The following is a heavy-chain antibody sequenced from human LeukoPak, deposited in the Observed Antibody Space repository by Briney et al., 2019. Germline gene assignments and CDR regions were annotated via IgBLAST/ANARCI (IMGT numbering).Heavy chain of an antibody. CDR1: GFTFIIYG. V-gene: IGHV3-30*02. CDR2: IRYERSNK. CDR3: AKVFLYSSGVFSPPPTDY. J-gene: IGHJ4*02. Sequence: GGSLRLSCAQPGFTFIIYGMQCVRPAPGKGLECVALIRYERSNKYYADSVKGQFTISRDNSKNMLYLQMNSLRAEDTAVYYCAKVFLYSSGVFSPPPTDYWGQGTLVTVSS. D-gene: IGHD6-19*01.